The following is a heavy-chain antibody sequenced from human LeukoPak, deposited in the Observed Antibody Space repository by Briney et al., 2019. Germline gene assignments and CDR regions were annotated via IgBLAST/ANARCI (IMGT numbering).Heavy chain of an antibody. CDR1: GFTFSSYS. V-gene: IGHV3-21*03. J-gene: IGHJ4*02. D-gene: IGHD2-15*01. CDR3: ARDRELGYCSGGSCYSSVDTDY. CDR2: ISSSSTYR. Sequence: PGGSLRLSCAASGFTFSSYSMSWVRQAPGKGLEWVSSISSSSTYRYYAASVKGRFTISRDNAKNSLYLQMNSLKTEDTAVYYCARDRELGYCSGGSCYSSVDTDYWGQGTLVTVSS.